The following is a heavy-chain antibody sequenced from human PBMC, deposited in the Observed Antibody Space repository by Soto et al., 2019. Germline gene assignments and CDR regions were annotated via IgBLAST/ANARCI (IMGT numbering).Heavy chain of an antibody. Sequence: QVQLKESGARQVKTSETLSLRCTVSRDCIYSLYWTSIRQTAGKGLEWIGRLYVSGSTDYNPSLNSRVSMSVDRSKNQFSLKLTSVTAADTAVYECVRDCSGGVFCSDYGMDVLSQGNTVTVSS. CDR2: LYVSGST. J-gene: IGHJ6*02. CDR1: RDCIYSLY. D-gene: IGHD2-15*01. V-gene: IGHV4-4*07. CDR3: VRDCSGGVFCSDYGMDV.